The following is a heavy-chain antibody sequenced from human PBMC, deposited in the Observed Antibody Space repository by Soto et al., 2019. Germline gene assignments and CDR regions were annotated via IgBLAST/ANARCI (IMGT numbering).Heavy chain of an antibody. J-gene: IGHJ6*02. CDR3: AKYDRGSYYYGMDV. V-gene: IGHV3-23*01. CDR1: GFTFSSYA. D-gene: IGHD1-1*01. Sequence: EVQLLESGGGLVQPGGSLRLSCAASGFTFSSYAMSWVRQAPGKGLEWVSAISGSGGSTYYADSVKGRFTISRDSSKNTLYLQMNSLRAEDTAVYYCAKYDRGSYYYGMDVWGQGTTVTVSS. CDR2: ISGSGGST.